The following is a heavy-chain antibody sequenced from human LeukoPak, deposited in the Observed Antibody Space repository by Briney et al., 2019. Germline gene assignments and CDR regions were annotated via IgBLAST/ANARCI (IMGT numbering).Heavy chain of an antibody. CDR3: ARSRRDGYNYVNY. CDR1: GDSVSSNSAA. CDR2: TYYRSKWYN. J-gene: IGHJ4*02. D-gene: IGHD5-24*01. Sequence: SQTLSLTCALSGDSVSSNSAAWHWIRQSPSRGLEWLGRTYYRSKWYNDYAVSVKSRITINPDTSKNQFSLQLNSVTPEDTAVYYCARSRRDGYNYVNYWGQGTLVTVSS. V-gene: IGHV6-1*01.